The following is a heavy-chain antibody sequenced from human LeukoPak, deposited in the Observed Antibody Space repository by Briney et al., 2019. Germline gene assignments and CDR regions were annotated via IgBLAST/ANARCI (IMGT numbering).Heavy chain of an antibody. CDR1: GFTFSNYG. J-gene: IGHJ4*02. CDR2: VNSDGKT. CDR3: VKDDATAGGFLDY. V-gene: IGHV3-23*01. D-gene: IGHD6-13*01. Sequence: PGGSLRLSCAASGFTFSNYGMSWVRQAPGKAPEWVSRVNSDGKTYYTDSVKGRFSISRDNSKSTLYLQMSSLRAEDTAVYYCVKDDATAGGFLDYWGQGTLVTVSS.